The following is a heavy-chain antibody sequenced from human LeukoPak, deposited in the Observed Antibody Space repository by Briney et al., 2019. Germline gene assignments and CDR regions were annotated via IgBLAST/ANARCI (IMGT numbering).Heavy chain of an antibody. J-gene: IGHJ4*02. CDR3: ATIKRGNIFGYFDF. V-gene: IGHV4-59*11. CDR1: GGSISSHY. CDR2: LYDYGRT. Sequence: PSETLSLTCTVSGGSISSHYWSWIRQPPGKGLEWIGYLYDYGRTEHNPSLNSRLTLSADTSKNQFSLRLSSVTAADTAVYFCATIKRGNIFGYFDFWGQGILVAVSS. D-gene: IGHD5-18*01.